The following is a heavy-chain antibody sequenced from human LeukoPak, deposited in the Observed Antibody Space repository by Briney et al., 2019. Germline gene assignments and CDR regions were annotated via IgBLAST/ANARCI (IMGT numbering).Heavy chain of an antibody. V-gene: IGHV1-24*01. Sequence: GASVKVSCKVSGYTLTELSMHWVRQAPGKGLEWMGGFDPEDGETIYAQKFQGRVTMTEDTSTDTAYMELSSLRSEDTAVYYCARDANPWYYDFWSGLHYMDVWGKGTTATVSS. CDR2: FDPEDGET. J-gene: IGHJ6*03. CDR1: GYTLTELS. CDR3: ARDANPWYYDFWSGLHYMDV. D-gene: IGHD3-3*01.